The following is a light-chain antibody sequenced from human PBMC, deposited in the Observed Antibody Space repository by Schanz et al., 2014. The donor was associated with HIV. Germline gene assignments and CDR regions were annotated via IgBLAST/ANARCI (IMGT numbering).Light chain of an antibody. J-gene: IGLJ3*02. CDR2: LNSDGSH. V-gene: IGLV4-69*02. Sequence: QLVLTQSPSASASLGASVKLTCTLSSGHSTYAIAWHQQQPETGPRYLMNLNSDGSHSKGDGIPDRFSGSSSGAERYLTISSLQSDDEADYYCQTWATGIRVFGGGTKLTVL. CDR1: SGHSTYA. CDR3: QTWATGIRV.